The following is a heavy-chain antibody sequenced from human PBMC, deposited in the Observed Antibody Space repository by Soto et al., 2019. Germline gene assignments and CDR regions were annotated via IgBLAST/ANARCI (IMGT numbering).Heavy chain of an antibody. CDR1: GYTFTSYD. CDR3: ARFSGYVRSTTFDY. V-gene: IGHV1-8*01. J-gene: IGHJ4*02. Sequence: ASVKVSCKASGYTFTSYDINWVRQATGQGLEWMGWMNPNSGNTGYAQKFQGRVTMTRNTSISTAYMELSSLRSEDTAVYYCARFSGYVRSTTFDYWGQGTLVTVSS. CDR2: MNPNSGNT. D-gene: IGHD5-12*01.